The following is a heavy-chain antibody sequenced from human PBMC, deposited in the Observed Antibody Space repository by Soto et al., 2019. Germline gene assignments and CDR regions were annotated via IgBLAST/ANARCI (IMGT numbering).Heavy chain of an antibody. V-gene: IGHV1-2*02. CDR1: GYSFSDFY. J-gene: IGHJ4*02. D-gene: IGHD2-21*02. Sequence: QRHLVQSGAEVKKPGASVRVSCKASGYSFSDFYMHWVRQAPGHGLEWVGWINPTRLGTNFAQKFQAKVILTTCTSSSPAYMDVSRLASDATAVYFCAKGVTATTRGWLSPFDTWGQGTLVPVYS. CDR2: INPTRLGT. CDR3: AKGVTATTRGWLSPFDT.